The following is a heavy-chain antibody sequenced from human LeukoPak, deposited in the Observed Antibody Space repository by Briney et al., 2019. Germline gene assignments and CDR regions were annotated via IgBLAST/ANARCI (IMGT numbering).Heavy chain of an antibody. D-gene: IGHD6-19*01. V-gene: IGHV1-8*03. CDR1: GYTFTSYD. CDR2: MNPNSDNT. Sequence: ASVKVSCKASGYTFTSYDINWVRQATGQGLEWMGWMNPNSDNTGYAQKFQGRVTITRNTSISTAYMELSSLRSEDTAVYFCARNGASSGRPYRLDYWGQGTLVTVSS. CDR3: ARNGASSGRPYRLDY. J-gene: IGHJ4*02.